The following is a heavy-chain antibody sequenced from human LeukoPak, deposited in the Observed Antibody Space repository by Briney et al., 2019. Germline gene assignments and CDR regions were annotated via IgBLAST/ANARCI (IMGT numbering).Heavy chain of an antibody. CDR3: ARGPYYYDSSGYYH. D-gene: IGHD3-22*01. V-gene: IGHV4-61*01. CDR2: IYYSGST. CDR1: GGSVSSGSYY. Sequence: SETLSLTRTVSGGSVSSGSYYWSWIRQPPGKGLEWIGYIYYSGSTNYNLSLKSRVTISVDTSKNQFSLKLSSVTAADTAVYYCARGPYYYDSSGYYHWGQGTLVTVSS. J-gene: IGHJ5*02.